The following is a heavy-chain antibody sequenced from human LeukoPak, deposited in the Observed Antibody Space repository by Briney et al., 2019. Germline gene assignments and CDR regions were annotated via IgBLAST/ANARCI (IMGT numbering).Heavy chain of an antibody. Sequence: PSETLSLTGTVSGFSISSYYWSWIRQPPGKGLEWIGYIYTSGSTNYNPSLKSRVTITVATSKNQFSLKLSSVTAADTAVYYCARYYYDSSGRQSGAFDIWGQGTMVTVSS. V-gene: IGHV4-4*09. CDR1: GFSISSYY. J-gene: IGHJ3*02. D-gene: IGHD3-22*01. CDR3: ARYYYDSSGRQSGAFDI. CDR2: IYTSGST.